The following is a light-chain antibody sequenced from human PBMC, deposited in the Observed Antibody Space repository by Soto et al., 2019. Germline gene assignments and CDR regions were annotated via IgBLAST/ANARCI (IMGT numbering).Light chain of an antibody. CDR2: GAS. Sequence: EIVMTQSPATLSVSPGERATLSCRASQSVSSNLAWYQQKPGQAPRLLIYGASTRATGIPARFSGSGSRTEFTLTISSLQPEDFAGYYCQKYNNWPLTFGGGTKVEIK. J-gene: IGKJ4*01. CDR1: QSVSSN. CDR3: QKYNNWPLT. V-gene: IGKV3-15*01.